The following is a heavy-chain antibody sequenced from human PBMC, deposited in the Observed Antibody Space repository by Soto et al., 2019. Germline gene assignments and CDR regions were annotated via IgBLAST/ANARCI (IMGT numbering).Heavy chain of an antibody. J-gene: IGHJ4*02. D-gene: IGHD6-19*01. CDR2: IYYSGST. CDR1: GGSISSYY. V-gene: IGHV4-59*08. Sequence: SETLSLTCTVSGGSISSYYWSWIRQPPGKGLEWIGYIYYSGSTNYNPSLKSRVTISVDTSKNQFSLKLSSVTAADTAVYYCARLLGSEEQWLGYFDDWGQGTLVTVSS. CDR3: ARLLGSEEQWLGYFDD.